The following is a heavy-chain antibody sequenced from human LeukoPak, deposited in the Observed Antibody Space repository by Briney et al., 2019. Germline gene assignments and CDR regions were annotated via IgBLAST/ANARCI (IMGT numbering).Heavy chain of an antibody. CDR1: GFTFSNDA. V-gene: IGHV3-23*01. CDR3: AKVEYYYVSTHGFDI. Sequence: GGSPRLSCAASGFTFSNDAVSWVRQAPGKGLQWVSDIRGSGATTYYADSVKGRFTISRDNSKNTLYLQMNSLRAEDTAVYYCAKVEYYYVSTHGFDIWGQGTMVTVSS. D-gene: IGHD3-10*02. J-gene: IGHJ3*02. CDR2: IRGSGATT.